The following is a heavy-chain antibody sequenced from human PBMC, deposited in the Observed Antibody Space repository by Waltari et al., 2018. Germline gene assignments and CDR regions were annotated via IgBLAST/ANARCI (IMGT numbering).Heavy chain of an antibody. Sequence: DVQLVESGGGLMQPGGSLSLSCAVSGSPLRRYHMNWVRQAPGKGLEWVSYISSGSDTIYYADSVKGRFTISRDNAQNSLYLEMNSLRGEDTAVYYCARVGPYSTSYYFDTWGQGTLVTVSS. D-gene: IGHD6-13*01. J-gene: IGHJ4*01. CDR1: GSPLRRYH. CDR3: ARVGPYSTSYYFDT. CDR2: ISSGSDTI. V-gene: IGHV3-48*01.